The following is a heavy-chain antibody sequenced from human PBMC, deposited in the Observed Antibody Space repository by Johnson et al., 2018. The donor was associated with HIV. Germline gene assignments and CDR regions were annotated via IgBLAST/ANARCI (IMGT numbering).Heavy chain of an antibody. CDR3: ARAPEVRGIDAFDI. CDR1: GFSIRGHW. CDR2: IKQDGSET. D-gene: IGHD3-10*01. J-gene: IGHJ3*02. Sequence: VQLVESGGGLVQPGGSLRLSCAASGFSIRGHWMSWLRQAPGKGLEWVANIKQDGSETNYVDSVKGRFTISRDNPKNSLYLQMNILTAEDTAVYYCARAPEVRGIDAFDIWGQGTMVTVST. V-gene: IGHV3-7*01.